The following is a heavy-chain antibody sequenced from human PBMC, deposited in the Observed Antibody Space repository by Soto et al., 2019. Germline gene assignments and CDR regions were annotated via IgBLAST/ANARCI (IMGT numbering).Heavy chain of an antibody. J-gene: IGHJ6*02. CDR2: ISTYNGNT. D-gene: IGHD5-18*01. CDR1: GYTFTNYG. Sequence: QVQLVQSGAEVKKPGASVRVSCKASGYTFTNYGISWVRQAPGQGLEWMGWISTYNGNTNYAQKLQGGVTMTTDTTTSAAYMELRSRRSDDTAVYYCARGGYNLGYGRYYYYGIDVWGQGNTVTVSS. V-gene: IGHV1-18*01. CDR3: ARGGYNLGYGRYYYYGIDV.